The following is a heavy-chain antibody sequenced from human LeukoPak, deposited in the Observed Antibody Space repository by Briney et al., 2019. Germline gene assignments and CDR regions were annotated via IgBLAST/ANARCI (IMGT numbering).Heavy chain of an antibody. D-gene: IGHD3-22*01. V-gene: IGHV1-8*01. CDR2: MNPNSGNT. J-gene: IGHJ6*02. Sequence: ASVKVSCKASGYTFTSYDIDWVRPATGQGLEWMGWMNPNSGNTGYAQKFQGRVTMTRNTSISTAYMELSSLRSEDTAVYYCARGIDYYDSRPMDVWGQGTTVTVSS. CDR1: GYTFTSYD. CDR3: ARGIDYYDSRPMDV.